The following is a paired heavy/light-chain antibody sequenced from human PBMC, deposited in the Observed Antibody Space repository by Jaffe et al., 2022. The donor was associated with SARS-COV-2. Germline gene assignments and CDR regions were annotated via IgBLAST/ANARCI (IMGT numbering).Light chain of an antibody. CDR2: KNN. Sequence: QSVLTQPPSASGTPGQRVTISCSGSSSNIGSNYVYWYQQLPGTAPKLLIYKNNQRPSGVPDRFSGSKSGTSASLAISGLRSEDEADYYCAAWDDSLWVFGGGTKLTVL. V-gene: IGLV1-47*01. J-gene: IGLJ3*02. CDR1: SSNIGSNY. CDR3: AAWDDSLWV.
Heavy chain of an antibody. D-gene: IGHD3-9*01. CDR3: ARDIGAHYDVLTGYPPSLDV. V-gene: IGHV1-18*01. CDR2: LYTYNGNT. Sequence: QVQLVQSGAEVKKPGASVKVSCKASGYTFTNFGVSWVRQAPGQGLEWMGWLYTYNGNTNYAQKFQGRVTMTTDTSTSTAYMELRSLRSDDTAVYYCARDIGAHYDVLTGYPPSLDVWGKGTKVTVSS. CDR1: GYTFTNFG. J-gene: IGHJ6*04.